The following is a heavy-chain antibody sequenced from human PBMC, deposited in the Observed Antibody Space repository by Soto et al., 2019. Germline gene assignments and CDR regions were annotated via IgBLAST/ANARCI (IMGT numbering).Heavy chain of an antibody. CDR2: MNPNSGNT. CDR1: GYTFTSYD. V-gene: IGHV1-8*01. CDR3: ARGRGGENSAYGDWFDP. J-gene: IGHJ5*02. Sequence: ASVKVSCKASGYTFTSYDINWVRQATGQGLEWMGWMNPNSGNTGYAQKFQGRVTMTRNTSISTAYMELSSLRSEDTAVYYCARGRGGENSAYGDWFDPWGQGTLVTVSS. D-gene: IGHD3-10*01.